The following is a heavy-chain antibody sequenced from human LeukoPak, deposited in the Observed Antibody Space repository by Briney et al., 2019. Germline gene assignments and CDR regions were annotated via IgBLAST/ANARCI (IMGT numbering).Heavy chain of an antibody. CDR1: GGSISSYY. J-gene: IGHJ4*02. D-gene: IGHD6-6*01. CDR3: AKLIATRHELDY. CDR2: IFYSGNT. V-gene: IGHV4-59*05. Sequence: SETLSLTCTVSGGSISSYYWSWIRQPPGKGLEWIGSIFYSGNTDYNPSLKSRVTTSVDTSKNQFSLRLSSVTAADTAVYYCAKLIATRHELDYWGQGILVTVSS.